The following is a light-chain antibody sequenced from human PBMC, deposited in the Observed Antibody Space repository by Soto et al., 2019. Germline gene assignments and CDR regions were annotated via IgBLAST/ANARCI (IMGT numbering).Light chain of an antibody. CDR2: GTS. CDR3: QQRSNWPPIT. J-gene: IGKJ5*01. Sequence: ESVLTQSPATLSLSPGERATLSCRASQSVNSNLAWYQQKAAQAPRLLIYGTSTRATGIPARFSGSGSGTDFTLTISSLEPEDFAVYYCQQRSNWPPITFGQGTRLEIK. CDR1: QSVNSN. V-gene: IGKV3-11*01.